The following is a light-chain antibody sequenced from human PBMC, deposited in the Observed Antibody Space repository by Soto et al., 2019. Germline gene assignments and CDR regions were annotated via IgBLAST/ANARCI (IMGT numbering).Light chain of an antibody. CDR1: QSVSSN. CDR3: QQYNNLPPEYT. Sequence: EIVMTQSPATLSVSPGERATLSCRASQSVSSNLAWYQQKPGQAPRLLIYGASTRATGIPARFSGSGSGTEFTLTIRSLQSEDFAVYYCQQYNNLPPEYTFGQGTKLEIK. V-gene: IGKV3-15*01. CDR2: GAS. J-gene: IGKJ2*01.